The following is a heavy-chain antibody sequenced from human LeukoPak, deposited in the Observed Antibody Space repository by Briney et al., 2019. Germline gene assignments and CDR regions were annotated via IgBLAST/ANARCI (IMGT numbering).Heavy chain of an antibody. CDR3: ARDHSGWYIH. J-gene: IGHJ4*02. CDR2: IYYSGST. V-gene: IGHV4-31*03. D-gene: IGHD6-19*01. Sequence: SQTLSLTCTVSGGSISSGGYYWSWIRQHPGKGLEWIGYIYYSGSTYYNPSLKSRVTISVDTSKNQFSLKLSSVTAADTAVYYCARDHSGWYIHWGQGTLVTVSS. CDR1: GGSISSGGYY.